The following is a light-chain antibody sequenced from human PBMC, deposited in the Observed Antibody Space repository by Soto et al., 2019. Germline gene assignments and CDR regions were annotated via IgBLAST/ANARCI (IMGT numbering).Light chain of an antibody. Sequence: EIVMTQSPATLSVSPGERATLSCRASQSVSSNLAWYQQKPGQAPRLLIYGESTRATGIPARFSGSGSGTEFTLTITSLQSEDFAVYYCRQYNNWPSITFGQGTRLEIK. CDR1: QSVSSN. V-gene: IGKV3-15*01. CDR2: GES. J-gene: IGKJ5*01. CDR3: RQYNNWPSIT.